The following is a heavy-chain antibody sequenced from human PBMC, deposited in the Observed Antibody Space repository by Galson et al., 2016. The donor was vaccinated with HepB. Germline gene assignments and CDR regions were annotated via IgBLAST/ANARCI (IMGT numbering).Heavy chain of an antibody. D-gene: IGHD3-22*01. V-gene: IGHV1-24*01. CDR2: FDPDDGET. J-gene: IGHJ4*02. CDR3: AIGDVYDTSAFLWVVGSFDY. Sequence: SVKVSCKVSGETLTYLSIHWLRQAPGKGLEWLGGFDPDDGETDYAQRFAGRLTLTEDTSTGTAYMDLSSLRSEDTAVYYCAIGDVYDTSAFLWVVGSFDYWGQGVLVTVSS. CDR1: GETLTYLS.